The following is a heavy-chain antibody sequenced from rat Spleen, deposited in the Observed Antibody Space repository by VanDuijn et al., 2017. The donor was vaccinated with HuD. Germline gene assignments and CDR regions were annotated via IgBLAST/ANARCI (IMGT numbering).Heavy chain of an antibody. CDR1: GFTFSNFG. CDR3: SARGDGFNYFDY. CDR2: IYYDSSKM. J-gene: IGHJ2*01. D-gene: IGHD1-12*02. V-gene: IGHV5-54*01. Sequence: EAKLVESGGGLIQPGNSLTLSCVASGFTFSNFGMHWIRQAPKKGLEWIAMIYYDSSKMYYADTVKGRFTISRDNSKNTLYLEMNNLRSEDTAMYYCSARGDGFNYFDYWGQGVMVTVSS.